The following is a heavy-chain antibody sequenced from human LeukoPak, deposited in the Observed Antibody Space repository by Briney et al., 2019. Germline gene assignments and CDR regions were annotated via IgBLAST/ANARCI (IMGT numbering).Heavy chain of an antibody. CDR3: AKGDCSSGSCYFDY. V-gene: IGHV3-23*01. CDR2: LSDTGDST. CDR1: GFTLSNHP. Sequence: PGGSLRLSCAASGFTLSNHPMYWVRQAPGKGLEWVSSLSDTGDSTHYADSVKGRLTISRDSARSALYLQMNSLRAEDTAVYYCAKGDCSSGSCYFDYWGQGSQVTVSS. J-gene: IGHJ4*02. D-gene: IGHD2-15*01.